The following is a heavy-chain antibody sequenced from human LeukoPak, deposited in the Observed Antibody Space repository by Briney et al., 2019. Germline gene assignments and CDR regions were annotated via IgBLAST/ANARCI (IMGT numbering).Heavy chain of an antibody. Sequence: SSETLSLTCTVSGGSISSGDYYWSWIRQPPGKGLEWIGHIYYSGSTYYNPSLKSRVTMSVDTSKKQFSLKLNSVTAADTAVYYCARLSGYSSSWYSDAFDIWGQGTMVTVSS. V-gene: IGHV4-30-4*08. D-gene: IGHD6-13*01. CDR2: IYYSGST. CDR3: ARLSGYSSSWYSDAFDI. J-gene: IGHJ3*02. CDR1: GGSISSGDYY.